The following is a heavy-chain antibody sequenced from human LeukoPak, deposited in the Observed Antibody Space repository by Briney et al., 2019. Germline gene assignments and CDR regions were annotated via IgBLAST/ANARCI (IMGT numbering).Heavy chain of an antibody. CDR3: ARGAVGYSGYDNWFDP. V-gene: IGHV1-2*02. J-gene: IGHJ5*02. Sequence: ASVKVSCKASGYTFTSYGISWVRQAPGQGLEWMGWTNPNSGVTKYEQKFQGRVTMTRDTSTSTAYMELSSLRSDDTAVYYCARGAVGYSGYDNWFDPWGQGTLVTVSS. D-gene: IGHD5-12*01. CDR1: GYTFTSYG. CDR2: TNPNSGVT.